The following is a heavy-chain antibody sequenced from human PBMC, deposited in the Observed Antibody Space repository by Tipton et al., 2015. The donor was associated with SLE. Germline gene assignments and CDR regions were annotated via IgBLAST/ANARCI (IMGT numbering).Heavy chain of an antibody. CDR3: ARIRSGHGDPFDF. Sequence: TLSLTCTVSGGSISSHYWSWIRQPPGKGLEWIGYIYGGGSTNYNPSLKSRVSMSVDTSRNQFSLKLTSVTAADTAVYYCARIRSGHGDPFDFWGQGTLVTVSS. CDR2: IYGGGST. D-gene: IGHD4-17*01. J-gene: IGHJ4*02. V-gene: IGHV4-59*11. CDR1: GGSISSHY.